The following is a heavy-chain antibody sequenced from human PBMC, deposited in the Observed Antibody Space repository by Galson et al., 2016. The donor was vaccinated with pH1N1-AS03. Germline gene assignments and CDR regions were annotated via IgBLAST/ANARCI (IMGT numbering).Heavy chain of an antibody. CDR2: INPDGSII. V-gene: IGHV3-74*01. Sequence: SLRLSCADSGFSLSGYWIHWVRQSPGKGLAWVSSINPDGSIINHADSVKGRFTISRDNAKNTFYLQVSSLTAEDTAMYYCVRDMRASTIWGQGTMVTVSS. CDR3: VRDMRASTI. J-gene: IGHJ3*02. CDR1: GFSLSGYW.